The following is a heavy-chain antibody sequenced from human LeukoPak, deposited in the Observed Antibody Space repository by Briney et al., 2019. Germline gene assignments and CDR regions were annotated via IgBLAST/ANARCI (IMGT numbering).Heavy chain of an antibody. CDR1: GYTFTGYY. Sequence: ASVKVSCKASGYTFTGYYMRWVRQAPGQGLEWMGWINPNSGGTNYAQKFQGRVTMTRDTSISTAYMELSRLRSDDTAVYYCAIAAGVEGYYYGMDVWGQGTTVTVSS. CDR2: INPNSGGT. CDR3: AIAAGVEGYYYGMDV. J-gene: IGHJ6*02. V-gene: IGHV1-2*02. D-gene: IGHD6-13*01.